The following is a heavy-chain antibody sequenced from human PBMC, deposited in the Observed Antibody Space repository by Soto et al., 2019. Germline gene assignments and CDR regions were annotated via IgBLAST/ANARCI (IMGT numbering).Heavy chain of an antibody. CDR1: GYSFTRYG. Sequence: QVQLVQSGNEVKKPGASVNVSCKASGYSFTRYGISWVRQAPGQGLEWMGWISGYNGKTKYAQKLQGRVSXTXXXSXXTAHMELRSLGSDDTAVYYCAREGARPYYYYGMDVWGQGTTVTVSS. V-gene: IGHV1-18*01. D-gene: IGHD3-16*01. J-gene: IGHJ6*02. CDR3: AREGARPYYYYGMDV. CDR2: ISGYNGKT.